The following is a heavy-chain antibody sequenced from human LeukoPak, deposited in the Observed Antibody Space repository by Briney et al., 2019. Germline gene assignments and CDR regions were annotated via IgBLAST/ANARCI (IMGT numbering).Heavy chain of an antibody. D-gene: IGHD4-17*01. CDR2: ISYDGSNK. J-gene: IGHJ6*02. CDR3: AKGSGGDYFPYYYYGMDV. CDR1: GFTFSSYS. Sequence: PGGSLRLSCAASGFTFSSYSMNWVRQAPGKGLEWVAVISYDGSNKYYADSVKGRFTISRDNSKNTLYLQMNSLRAEDTAVYYCAKGSGGDYFPYYYYGMDVWGQGTTVTVSS. V-gene: IGHV3-30*18.